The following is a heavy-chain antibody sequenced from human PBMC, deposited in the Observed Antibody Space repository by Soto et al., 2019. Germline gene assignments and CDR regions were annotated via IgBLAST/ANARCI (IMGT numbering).Heavy chain of an antibody. CDR2: IYYSGST. CDR1: GGSISSYY. J-gene: IGHJ4*02. V-gene: IGHV4-59*01. Sequence: SETLALTCTVSGGSISSYYWSWIRQPPGKGLEWIGYIYYSGSTNYNPSLKSRVTISVDTSKNQFSLKLSSVTAADTAVYYCARSPYYSNFDYWGQGTLVTVSS. CDR3: ARSPYYSNFDY. D-gene: IGHD4-4*01.